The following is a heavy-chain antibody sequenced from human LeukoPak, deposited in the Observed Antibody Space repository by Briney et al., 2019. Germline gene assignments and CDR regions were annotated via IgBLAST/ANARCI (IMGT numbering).Heavy chain of an antibody. D-gene: IGHD2-2*02. CDR1: GFTFSSYW. V-gene: IGHV3-74*01. CDR2: INSDGSST. Sequence: PGRSLRLSCAASGFTFSSYWMHWVRQAPGKGLVWVSRINSDGSSTSYADSVKGRFTISRDNAKNTLYLQMNSLRAEDTAVYYCARDRATSCYKYYYYYGMDVWGQGTTVTVSS. CDR3: ARDRATSCYKYYYYYGMDV. J-gene: IGHJ6*02.